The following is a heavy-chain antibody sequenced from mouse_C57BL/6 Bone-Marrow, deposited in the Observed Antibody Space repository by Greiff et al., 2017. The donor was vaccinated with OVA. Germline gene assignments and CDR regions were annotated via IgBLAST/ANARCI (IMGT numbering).Heavy chain of an antibody. CDR2: INPSTGGT. Sequence: EVQLQESGPELVKPGASVKISCKASGYSFTGYYMNWVKQSPEKSLEWIGEINPSTGGTTYNQKFKAKATLTVDKSSSTAYMQLKSLTSEDSAVYYCARFGDYPYYFDYWGQGTTLTVSS. J-gene: IGHJ2*01. CDR3: ARFGDYPYYFDY. D-gene: IGHD2-4*01. V-gene: IGHV1-42*01. CDR1: GYSFTGYY.